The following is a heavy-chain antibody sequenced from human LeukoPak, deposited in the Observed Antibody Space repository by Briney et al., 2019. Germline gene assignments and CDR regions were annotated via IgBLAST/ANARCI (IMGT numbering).Heavy chain of an antibody. D-gene: IGHD4-17*01. J-gene: IGHJ4*02. CDR3: ARDTLKGDYGALFDY. V-gene: IGHV4-31*03. CDR2: IYYSGST. Sequence: SKTLSLTCTVSGGSISSGGYYWSWIRQHPGKGLEWIGYIYYSGSTYYNPSLKSRVTISVDTSKNQFSLKLSSVTAADTAVYYCARDTLKGDYGALFDYWGQGTLVTVSS. CDR1: GGSISSGGYY.